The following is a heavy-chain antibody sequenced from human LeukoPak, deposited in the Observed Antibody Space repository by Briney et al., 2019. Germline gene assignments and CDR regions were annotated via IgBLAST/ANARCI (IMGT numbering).Heavy chain of an antibody. CDR2: IYYTGST. CDR1: GGSISSYY. D-gene: IGHD3-10*01. CDR3: ARDTGRYYMDV. V-gene: IGHV4-59*01. Sequence: SETLSLTCTVSGGSISSYYWSWIRQPPGKGLEWIGYIYYTGSTKYNPSLKSRVTISVDTSKNQFSLKLSSVTAADTAVYYCARDTGRYYMDVWGKGTTVTIS. J-gene: IGHJ6*03.